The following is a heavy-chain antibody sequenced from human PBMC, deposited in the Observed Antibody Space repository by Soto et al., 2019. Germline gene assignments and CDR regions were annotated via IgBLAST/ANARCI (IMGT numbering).Heavy chain of an antibody. CDR2: ISSSSSTI. V-gene: IGHV3-48*02. CDR1: GFTFSSYS. J-gene: IGHJ6*02. CDR3: ASFSYGDDDYYYYGMDV. D-gene: IGHD4-17*01. Sequence: PGGSLRLSCAASGFTFSSYSMNWVRQAPGKGLEWVSYISSSSSTIYYADSVKGRFTISRDNAKNSLYLQMNSLRDEDTAVYYCASFSYGDDDYYYYGMDVWGQGTTVTVSS.